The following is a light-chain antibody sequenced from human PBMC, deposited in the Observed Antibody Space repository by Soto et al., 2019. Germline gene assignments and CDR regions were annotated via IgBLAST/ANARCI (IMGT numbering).Light chain of an antibody. CDR1: NSNVGGGYD. J-gene: IGLJ2*01. Sequence: QSVLTQPPSVSGAPGQTVTICCSGSNSNVGGGYDVHWYQQLPGSAPKLLIYANNNRPSGVPDRFSGSKSGTSASLAITGLQAEDEADYYCQSYDPTLNVVFGGGTKVTVL. CDR3: QSYDPTLNVV. V-gene: IGLV1-40*01. CDR2: ANN.